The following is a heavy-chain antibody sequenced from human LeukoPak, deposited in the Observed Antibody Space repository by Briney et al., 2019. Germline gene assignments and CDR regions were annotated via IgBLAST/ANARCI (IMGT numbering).Heavy chain of an antibody. D-gene: IGHD2-21*01. CDR1: GFTFSSYW. V-gene: IGHV3-7*01. CDR3: ARDIVWGWPLTFDY. CDR2: IKQDGSEK. J-gene: IGHJ4*02. Sequence: GGSLRLSCAASGFTFSSYWMSWVRQAPGKGLEWVANIKQDGSEKYYVDSVKGRFTISRDNAKNSLYLQMNSLRAEDTAVYYCARDIVWGWPLTFDYWGQGTLVTVSS.